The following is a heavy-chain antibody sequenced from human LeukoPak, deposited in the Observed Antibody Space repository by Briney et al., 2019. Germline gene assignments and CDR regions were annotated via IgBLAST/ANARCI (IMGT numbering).Heavy chain of an antibody. CDR3: AKGGTTVTTFGYFDY. J-gene: IGHJ4*02. V-gene: IGHV3-30*02. CDR1: GFTFSSYG. Sequence: PGGSLRLSCAASGFTFSSYGMHWVRQAPGKGPEWVAFIRYDGSNKYYADSVKGRFTISRDNSKNTLYLQMNSLRAEDTAVYYCAKGGTTVTTFGYFDYWGQGTLVTVSS. CDR2: IRYDGSNK. D-gene: IGHD4-17*01.